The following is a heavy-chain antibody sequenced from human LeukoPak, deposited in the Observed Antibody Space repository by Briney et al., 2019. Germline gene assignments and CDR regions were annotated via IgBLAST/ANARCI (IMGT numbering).Heavy chain of an antibody. CDR2: ISSSSSYI. CDR3: AKRAGPNNDQFDY. Sequence: PGGSLRLSCAASGFTFSSYSMNWVRQAPGKGLEWVSSISSSSSYIYYADSVQGRFTISRDNSKNTLFLQMNSLTAKDTVVYYCAKRAGPNNDQFDYWGQGTLVTVSS. CDR1: GFTFSSYS. J-gene: IGHJ4*02. V-gene: IGHV3-21*04. D-gene: IGHD1/OR15-1a*01.